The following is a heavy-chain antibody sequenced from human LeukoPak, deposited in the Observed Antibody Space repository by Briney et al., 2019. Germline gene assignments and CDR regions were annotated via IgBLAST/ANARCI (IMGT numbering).Heavy chain of an antibody. V-gene: IGHV4-59*01. CDR2: IYYSGST. CDR1: GGSISSYY. CDR3: ARVPSGVWSPGAFPFDY. Sequence: SETLSLTCTVSGGSISSYYWSWIRQPPGKGLEWIGYIYYSGSTNYNPSLKSRVTISVDTSKNQFSLKLSSVTAADTAVYYCARVPSGVWSPGAFPFDYWGQGTLVTVSS. D-gene: IGHD3-10*01. J-gene: IGHJ4*02.